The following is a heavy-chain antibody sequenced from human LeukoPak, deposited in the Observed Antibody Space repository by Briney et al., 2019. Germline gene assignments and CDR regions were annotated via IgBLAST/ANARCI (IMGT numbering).Heavy chain of an antibody. D-gene: IGHD6-13*01. J-gene: IGHJ4*02. V-gene: IGHV3-9*01. CDR2: ISWNSGSI. Sequence: GRSLRLSCAASGFTFDDYAMHWVRQAPGKGLEWVSGISWNSGSIGYADPVKGRFTISRDNAKNSLYLQMNSLRAEDTALYYCAKQLVAGTFDYWGQGTLVTVSS. CDR1: GFTFDDYA. CDR3: AKQLVAGTFDY.